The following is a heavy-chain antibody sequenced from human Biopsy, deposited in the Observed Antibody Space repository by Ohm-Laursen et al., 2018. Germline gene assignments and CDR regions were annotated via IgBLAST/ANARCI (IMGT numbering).Heavy chain of an antibody. J-gene: IGHJ3*01. CDR3: SKLGGDPAPFDRASDV. V-gene: IGHV3-23*01. D-gene: IGHD2-21*02. CDR1: GFTFRNYA. Sequence: SLRLSCAAFGFTFRNYALTWVRQAPGKVLEWASAIGGGGSPTLYADSVKGRFTISRDDSKNTLYLQMNSLRVEDTAVYFCSKLGGDPAPFDRASDVWSRGTRVTVSS. CDR2: IGGGGSPT.